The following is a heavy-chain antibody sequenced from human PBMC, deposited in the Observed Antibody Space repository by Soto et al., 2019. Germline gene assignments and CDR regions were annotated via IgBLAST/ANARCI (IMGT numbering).Heavy chain of an antibody. D-gene: IGHD6-19*01. CDR3: ARDQTGYSSGWSSVAMDV. CDR2: ISPNSGGT. J-gene: IGHJ6*02. V-gene: IGHV1-2*02. Sequence: QVQLVQSGAEMKKPGASVKVSCTASGYTFTGYSIHWVRQAPGQGLEWMGWISPNSGGTKFAQKFQGRVTMTRDTSISTVYMEYSRLRSDDTAIYYCARDQTGYSSGWSSVAMDVWGQGTTVTVS. CDR1: GYTFTGYS.